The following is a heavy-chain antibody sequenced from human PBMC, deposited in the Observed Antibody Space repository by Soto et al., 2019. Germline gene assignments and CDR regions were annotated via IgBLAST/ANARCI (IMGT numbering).Heavy chain of an antibody. Sequence: QVQLQESGPGLVKPSGTLSLTCAVSGGSISSSNWWSWVRQPPGKGLEWIGEIYHSGSTNYNPSLKRRVTISVDKSKNQFSLKLSSVTAADTAVYYCARDRSMVYSSSSMNWFDPWGQGTLVTVSS. V-gene: IGHV4-4*02. CDR3: ARDRSMVYSSSSMNWFDP. D-gene: IGHD6-6*01. J-gene: IGHJ5*02. CDR2: IYHSGST. CDR1: GGSISSSNW.